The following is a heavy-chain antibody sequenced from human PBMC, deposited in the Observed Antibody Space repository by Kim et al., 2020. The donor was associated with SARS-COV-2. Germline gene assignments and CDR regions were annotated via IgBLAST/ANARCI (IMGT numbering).Heavy chain of an antibody. CDR3: ARRSGNWFDP. Sequence: SETLSLTCTASGDSITSTTYYWGWIRQPPGKGLDWIGNIYYSGSTFYNPSLRSRVTISIDTSKSQFSLKLRSVTASDTAVYYCARRSGNWFDPWGQGTLVTVSS. CDR1: GDSITSTTYY. CDR2: IYYSGST. D-gene: IGHD3-10*01. V-gene: IGHV4-39*01. J-gene: IGHJ5*02.